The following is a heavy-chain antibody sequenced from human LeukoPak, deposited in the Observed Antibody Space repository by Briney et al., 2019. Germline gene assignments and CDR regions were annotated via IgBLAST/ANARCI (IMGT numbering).Heavy chain of an antibody. J-gene: IGHJ4*02. CDR3: ARDGYLAVDY. CDR1: GGSFSSSTYY. CDR2: IYYSGNT. Sequence: SETLSLTCAVYGGSFSSSTYYWGWIRQPPGKGLEWIGNIYYSGNTYYNPSLKSRVAISVDTSKNQFSLKLSSVTAADTAVYYCARDGYLAVDYWGQGTLVTVSS. D-gene: IGHD2-2*03. V-gene: IGHV4-39*07.